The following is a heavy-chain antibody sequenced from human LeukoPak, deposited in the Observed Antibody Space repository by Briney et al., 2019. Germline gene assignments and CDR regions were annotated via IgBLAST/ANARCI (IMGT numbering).Heavy chain of an antibody. CDR2: IKEGGSKK. CDR1: GFTFSSYS. Sequence: GGSLRLSCAASGFTFSSYSMNWVRQAPGKGLEWVANIKEGGSKKYYVESVKGRFTISRDNAKNSVFLQMNTLRADDTAVYYCARATRDDYGDVHDAFDVWGQGTMVAVSS. D-gene: IGHD4-17*01. J-gene: IGHJ3*01. V-gene: IGHV3-7*01. CDR3: ARATRDDYGDVHDAFDV.